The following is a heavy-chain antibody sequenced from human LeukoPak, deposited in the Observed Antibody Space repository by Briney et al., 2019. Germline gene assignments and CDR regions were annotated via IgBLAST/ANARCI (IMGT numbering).Heavy chain of an antibody. V-gene: IGHV3-23*01. J-gene: IGHJ4*02. CDR2: ITVIADKT. CDR1: GFTFSSAA. D-gene: IGHD5-12*01. CDR3: AKGPQLYSGYHPDY. Sequence: GGSLRLSRAASGFTFSSAAMTWFRKAPGKGLEWFSTITVIADKTYYAHSVKGRFTISRDFSRNTVRLQMTSLRTEDTAIYCCAKGPQLYSGYHPDYWGQGTLVTVSS.